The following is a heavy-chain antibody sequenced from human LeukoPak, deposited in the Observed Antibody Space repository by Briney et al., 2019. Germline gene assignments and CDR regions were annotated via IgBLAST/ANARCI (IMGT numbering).Heavy chain of an antibody. D-gene: IGHD5-18*01. CDR1: GGTFSSSA. Sequence: SVKLSCKTSGGTFSSSAITWVRHAPGQRLECMGSIIPVLNITTYAQKFQGRVTITADTSSSTVYMELSSLRSEETALYYCAKDQGLTAPPPYGLDVWGQGTTVIVSS. CDR3: AKDQGLTAPPPYGLDV. V-gene: IGHV1-69*04. CDR2: IIPVLNIT. J-gene: IGHJ6*02.